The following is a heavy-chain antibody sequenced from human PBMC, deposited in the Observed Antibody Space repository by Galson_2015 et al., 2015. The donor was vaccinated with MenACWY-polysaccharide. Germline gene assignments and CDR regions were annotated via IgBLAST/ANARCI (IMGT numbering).Heavy chain of an antibody. CDR1: GFMFSGYW. Sequence: SLRLSCAASGFMFSGYWMGWVRQAPGKGLEWVANIKQDATVKYHADSVKGRFTISRDSAKNSLFLQMDSLRAEDTAVYYCARWVSGWFDYWGQGTLVTVST. V-gene: IGHV3-7*01. D-gene: IGHD6-19*01. J-gene: IGHJ4*02. CDR3: ARWVSGWFDY. CDR2: IKQDATVK.